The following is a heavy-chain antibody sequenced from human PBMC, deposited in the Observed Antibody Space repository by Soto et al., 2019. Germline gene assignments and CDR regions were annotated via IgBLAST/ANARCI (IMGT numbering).Heavy chain of an antibody. D-gene: IGHD2-21*02. J-gene: IGHJ5*02. Sequence: EVQLVESGGGLVQPGRSLRLSCAASGFTFEDYAMHWVRQAPGKGLEWVSGINWNSGKIAYADSVKGRFTISRDNAKNSLFLQMNSLRTEDTALYYCAKDAADCSTSDCYGGFGDWFDPWGQGTLVTVSS. V-gene: IGHV3-9*01. CDR1: GFTFEDYA. CDR3: AKDAADCSTSDCYGGFGDWFDP. CDR2: INWNSGKI.